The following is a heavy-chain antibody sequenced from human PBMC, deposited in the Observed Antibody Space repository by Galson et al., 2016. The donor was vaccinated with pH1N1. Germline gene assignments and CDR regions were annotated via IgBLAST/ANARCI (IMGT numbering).Heavy chain of an antibody. CDR2: ISPDGTDT. V-gene: IGHV3-74*01. CDR3: TAYNWGSPFDV. J-gene: IGHJ3*01. Sequence: SGFTFNHYWMYWVRQAPGKGLVWVSRISPDGTDTLNADSVRGRFTITRDNSKNTLFLQMNSLGAEDTAMYYCTAYNWGSPFDVWGQGAMVTV. CDR1: GFTFNHYW. D-gene: IGHD7-27*01.